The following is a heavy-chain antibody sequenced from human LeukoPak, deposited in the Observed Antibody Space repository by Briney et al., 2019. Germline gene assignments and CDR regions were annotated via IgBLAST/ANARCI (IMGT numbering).Heavy chain of an antibody. J-gene: IGHJ4*02. CDR2: IWYDGSNK. D-gene: IGHD3-10*01. V-gene: IGHV3-33*01. CDR3: ARSYYYGSGSYYPFDY. Sequence: PGGSLRLSCAASGLTFSRYGMHCVRQAPGKGLEWVAVIWYDGSNKYYADSVKGRFTISRDNSKNTLYLQMNSLRAEDTAVYYCARSYYYGSGSYYPFDYWGQGTLVTVSS. CDR1: GLTFSRYG.